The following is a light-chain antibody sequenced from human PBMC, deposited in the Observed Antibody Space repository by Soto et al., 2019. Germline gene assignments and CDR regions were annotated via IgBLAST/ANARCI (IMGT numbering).Light chain of an antibody. J-gene: IGKJ3*01. CDR1: QTINTW. CDR3: QQYETYSGT. CDR2: RAS. V-gene: IGKV1-5*03. Sequence: DIQMTQSPSTLSASVGARVTITCRASQTINTWLAWYQQKPGKAPKLLIYRASNLVSGVPSRFSGSGSGTEFTLTISSLQPDDFSIYYFQQYETYSGTFGPGTKVDI.